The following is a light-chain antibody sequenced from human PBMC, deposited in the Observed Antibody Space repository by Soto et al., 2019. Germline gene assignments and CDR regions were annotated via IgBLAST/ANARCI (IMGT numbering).Light chain of an antibody. CDR1: QSLVHSDGNTY. CDR3: LQGTHWPWT. CDR2: RVS. V-gene: IGKV2-30*02. J-gene: IGKJ1*01. Sequence: DVVMTQSPLSLPVNLGQPASISCRSSQSLVHSDGNTYMNWFQQRPGQSPRRLIYRVSNRDSGVPDRFSGSGSGPDFTLNISRVEAEDVGVYYCLQGTHWPWTFGHGTKVEIK.